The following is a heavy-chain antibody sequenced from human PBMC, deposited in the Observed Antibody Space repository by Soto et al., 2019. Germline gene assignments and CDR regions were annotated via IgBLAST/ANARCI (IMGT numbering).Heavy chain of an antibody. J-gene: IGHJ6*03. Sequence: SETLSLTCTVSGGSIISYYWSWILQPPWKGLEWIGYIYYSGSTNYNPSLKSRVTISVDTSKNQFSLKLSSVTAADTAVYYCARRIDDFWSGDQKEYYYYYYMDVWGKGTTVTVSS. CDR1: GGSIISYY. CDR3: ARRIDDFWSGDQKEYYYYYYMDV. D-gene: IGHD3-3*01. V-gene: IGHV4-59*08. CDR2: IYYSGST.